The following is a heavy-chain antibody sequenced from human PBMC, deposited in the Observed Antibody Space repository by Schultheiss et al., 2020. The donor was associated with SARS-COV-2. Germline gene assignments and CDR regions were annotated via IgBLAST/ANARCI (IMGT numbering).Heavy chain of an antibody. CDR3: ARAEAGNWNPPWFDP. CDR2: IYYSGST. CDR1: GGSISSSSYY. J-gene: IGHJ5*02. V-gene: IGHV4-61*05. Sequence: SETLSLTCTVSGGSISSSSYYWGWIRQPPGKGLEWIGYIYYSGSTNYNPSLKSRVTISVDTSKNQFSLKLSSVTAADTAVYYCARAEAGNWNPPWFDPWGQGTLVTVSS. D-gene: IGHD1-1*01.